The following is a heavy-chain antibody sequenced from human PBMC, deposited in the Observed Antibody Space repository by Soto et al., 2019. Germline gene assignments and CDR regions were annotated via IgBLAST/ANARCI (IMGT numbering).Heavy chain of an antibody. CDR2: FDPEDGET. CDR3: VGRLTSIYNYFDS. J-gene: IGHJ4*02. D-gene: IGHD2-8*01. CDR1: GYTLTELS. V-gene: IGHV1-24*01. Sequence: ASVKVSCKVSGYTLTELSMHWVRQAPGKGLEWMGGFDPEDGETIYAQKFQGRVTMTEDTSTDTAYMELSSLRSADTAIYYCVGRLTSIYNYFDSWGQGTQVTVSS.